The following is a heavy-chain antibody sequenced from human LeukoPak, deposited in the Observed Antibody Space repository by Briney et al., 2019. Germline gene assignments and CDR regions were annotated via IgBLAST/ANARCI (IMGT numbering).Heavy chain of an antibody. CDR2: IYYSGST. J-gene: IGHJ3*02. CDR3: ARDFAPALGYDYVWGSYRQVGAFDI. V-gene: IGHV4-59*01. D-gene: IGHD3-16*02. Sequence: SETLSLTCTVSGGSISRYDWSSSRQPPGPGLGWFGYIYYSGSTNYNPSLKRRVTISVDTSKSQFFLKLNSVTAADTPVYYCARDFAPALGYDYVWGSYRQVGAFDIWGQGTMVTVSS. CDR1: GGSISRYD.